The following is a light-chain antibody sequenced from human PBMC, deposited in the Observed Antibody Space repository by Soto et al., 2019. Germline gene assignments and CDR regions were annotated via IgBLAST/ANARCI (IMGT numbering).Light chain of an antibody. CDR2: AAS. CDR3: QQSYGIPQT. Sequence: IQLTQSPSSLSASVGDRVTITCRTSQNVNRYLNWYQEQPGKATKRLIYAASILQSGVPSRFSGSGSGTDFNLAISSLHPEDFTTYYCQQSYGIPQTFGPGTKVEIK. J-gene: IGKJ1*01. CDR1: QNVNRY. V-gene: IGKV1-39*01.